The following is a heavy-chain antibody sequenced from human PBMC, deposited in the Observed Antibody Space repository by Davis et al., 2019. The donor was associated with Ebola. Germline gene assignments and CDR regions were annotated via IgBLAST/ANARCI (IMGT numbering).Heavy chain of an antibody. J-gene: IGHJ4*02. CDR2: ISGSGGST. Sequence: GESLKISCAASGFTFSSYAMSWVRQAPGKGLEWVSVISGSGGSTYYADSVKGRFTISRDNSKNTLYLQMNSLRAEDTAVYYCAKVRSPYYYGSGSYLYFDYWGQGTLVTVSS. CDR1: GFTFSSYA. D-gene: IGHD3-10*01. CDR3: AKVRSPYYYGSGSYLYFDY. V-gene: IGHV3-23*01.